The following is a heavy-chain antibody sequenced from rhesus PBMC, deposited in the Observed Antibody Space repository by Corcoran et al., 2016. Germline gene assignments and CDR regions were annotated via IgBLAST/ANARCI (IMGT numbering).Heavy chain of an antibody. CDR1: GFTFSNAG. V-gene: IGHV3-30*02. CDR3: TTGLIPYYFDY. CDR2: IKRKADGETA. Sequence: EVQLVESGAGLVQHGGSLRLSCAASGFTFSNAGMSWVRQVTGKGLEWIARIKRKADGETADYAASVKGRFTISRDDSKNTLYLQMNSLKTEDTAVYYCTTGLIPYYFDYWGQGVLVTVSS. J-gene: IGHJ4*01.